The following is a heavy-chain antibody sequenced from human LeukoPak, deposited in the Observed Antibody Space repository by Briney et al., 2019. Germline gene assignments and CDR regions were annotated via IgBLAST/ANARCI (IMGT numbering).Heavy chain of an antibody. Sequence: GGSLRLSCAASGFTFSSYAMRWVRQAPGKGLEWVSAISGSGGSTYYADSVKGRFTISRDNSKNTLYLQMNSLRAEDTAVYYCAKDVSEDTAMVTDYWGQGTLVTVSS. D-gene: IGHD5-18*01. CDR1: GFTFSSYA. CDR3: AKDVSEDTAMVTDY. CDR2: ISGSGGST. J-gene: IGHJ4*02. V-gene: IGHV3-23*01.